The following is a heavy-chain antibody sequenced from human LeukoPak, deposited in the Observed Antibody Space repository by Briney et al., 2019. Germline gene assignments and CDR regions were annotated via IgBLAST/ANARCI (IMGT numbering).Heavy chain of an antibody. Sequence: ASVKVSCKASGYTFTSYDINWVRQATGQGLEWMGWMNPNSGNTGYAQKFQGRVTMTRNTSISTAYMELSSLRSEDTAVYHCARVLYGSGSPPGAWGQGTLVTVSS. V-gene: IGHV1-8*01. J-gene: IGHJ5*02. D-gene: IGHD3-10*01. CDR2: MNPNSGNT. CDR1: GYTFTSYD. CDR3: ARVLYGSGSPPGA.